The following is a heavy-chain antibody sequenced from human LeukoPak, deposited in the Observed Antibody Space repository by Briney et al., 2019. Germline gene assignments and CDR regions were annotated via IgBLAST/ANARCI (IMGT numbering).Heavy chain of an antibody. V-gene: IGHV3-30*02. D-gene: IGHD4-17*01. J-gene: IGHJ6*03. CDR2: IRYDGSNK. Sequence: GGSLRLSCAASGFTFSSYGMHWVRQAPGKGLEWVAFIRYDGSNKYYADSVKGRFTISRDNSKNTLYLQMNSLRAEDTAVYYCAKTYGDYAFSYYMDVCGKGTTVTVSS. CDR1: GFTFSSYG. CDR3: AKTYGDYAFSYYMDV.